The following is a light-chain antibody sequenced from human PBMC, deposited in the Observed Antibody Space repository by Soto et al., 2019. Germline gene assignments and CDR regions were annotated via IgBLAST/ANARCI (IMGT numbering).Light chain of an antibody. CDR1: SSNIGAGYD. CDR2: GNS. Sequence: QSVLTQPPSVSGAPGQRVTISCTGSSSNIGAGYDVHWYQQLPGTAPKLLIYGNSNRPSGVPDRSSGSKSGTSASLAITGLQAEDEADYYCQSYDSSLSVVFVGGTKLTVL. CDR3: QSYDSSLSVV. V-gene: IGLV1-40*01. J-gene: IGLJ2*01.